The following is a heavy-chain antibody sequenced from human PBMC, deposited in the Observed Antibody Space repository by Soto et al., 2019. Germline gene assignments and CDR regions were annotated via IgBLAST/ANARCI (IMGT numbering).Heavy chain of an antibody. CDR3: ARPPGGWLYGCCMDV. J-gene: IGHJ6*02. Sequence: ASVKVSCKASGYTFTSYGINWVRQAPGQGLEWMGWMNPNSGNTGYAQKFQGRVTMTRNTSISTAYMELSSLRSEDTAVYYCARPPGGWLYGCCMDVWGQGTTVTVSS. V-gene: IGHV1-8*02. CDR2: MNPNSGNT. D-gene: IGHD6-19*01. CDR1: GYTFTSYG.